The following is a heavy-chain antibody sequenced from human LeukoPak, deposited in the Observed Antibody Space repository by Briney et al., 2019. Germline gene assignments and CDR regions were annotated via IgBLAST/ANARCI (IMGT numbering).Heavy chain of an antibody. J-gene: IGHJ4*02. Sequence: GRSLRLSCAASGFTFSSYAMHWVRQAPGKGLEWVAVISYDGSNKYYADSVKGRFTISRDNSKNTLYLQMNSLRAEDTAVYYCARDGDYYASGSPPYYFDYWGQGTLVTVSS. CDR2: ISYDGSNK. CDR1: GFTFSSYA. D-gene: IGHD3-10*01. CDR3: ARDGDYYASGSPPYYFDY. V-gene: IGHV3-30-3*01.